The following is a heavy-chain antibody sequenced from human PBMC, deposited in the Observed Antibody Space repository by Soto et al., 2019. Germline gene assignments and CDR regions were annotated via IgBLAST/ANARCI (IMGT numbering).Heavy chain of an antibody. CDR2: ISSRGSTI. D-gene: IGHD3-3*01. J-gene: IGHJ6*03. CDR3: ARVAYDFWSGYPIYYYYMDV. CDR1: GFTFSDYY. Sequence: GGPLRLSCAASGFTFSDYYMSWIRPAPGKGLEWASYISSRGSTIYYADTVKVRFTITRDNATNSLYLQMNSLRAEDTAVYYCARVAYDFWSGYPIYYYYMDVWGKGTTVTVSS. V-gene: IGHV3-11*01.